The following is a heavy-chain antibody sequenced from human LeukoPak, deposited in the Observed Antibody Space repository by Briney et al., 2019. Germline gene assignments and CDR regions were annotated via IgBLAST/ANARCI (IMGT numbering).Heavy chain of an antibody. J-gene: IGHJ4*02. Sequence: ASVKVSCKASGGTFSSYAISWVRQAPGQGLEWMGGIIPIFGTANYAQKFQGRVTITADESTSTAYMELRSLRSDDTAVYYCAREDSSGYSFGYWGQGTLVTVSS. V-gene: IGHV1-69*13. CDR2: IIPIFGTA. D-gene: IGHD3-22*01. CDR3: AREDSSGYSFGY. CDR1: GGTFSSYA.